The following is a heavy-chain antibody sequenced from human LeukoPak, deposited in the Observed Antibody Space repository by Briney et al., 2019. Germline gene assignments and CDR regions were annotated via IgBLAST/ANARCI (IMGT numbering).Heavy chain of an antibody. V-gene: IGHV4-39*07. CDR1: GDSISGSNYH. CDR2: VHHTGRA. CDR3: AREPDA. Sequence: SETLSLTCTVSGDSISGSNYHWGWIRQPPGKGLEWLGTVHHTGRAFYNPSLRGRTTVSVDTSKNEFSLKLTSVTAADTAVYYCAREPDAWGQRIRVIVS. J-gene: IGHJ5*02.